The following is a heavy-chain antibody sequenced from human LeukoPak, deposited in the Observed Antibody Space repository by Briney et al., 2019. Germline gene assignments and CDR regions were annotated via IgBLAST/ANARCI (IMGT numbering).Heavy chain of an antibody. CDR1: GYIFINYW. CDR2: IYPGDYDT. V-gene: IGHV5-51*01. D-gene: IGHD2-15*01. CDR3: ARPVWGCDGTNCHSGMGY. J-gene: IGHJ4*02. Sequence: GESLKISCKGSGYIFINYWIGWVRQMPGRGLEWMGIIYPGDYDTRYSPSFQGQVTISADKSISTTYLQWNGLKASDTAMYYCARPVWGCDGTNCHSGMGYWGQGTLVTVSS.